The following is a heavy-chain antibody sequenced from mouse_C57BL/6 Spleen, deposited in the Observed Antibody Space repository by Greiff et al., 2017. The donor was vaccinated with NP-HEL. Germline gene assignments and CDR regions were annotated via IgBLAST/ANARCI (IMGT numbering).Heavy chain of an antibody. Sequence: QVQLKQSGPELVKPGASVKISCKASGYAFSSSWMNWVKQRPGKGLEWIGRIYPGDGDTNYNGKFKGKATLTADKSSSTAYMQLSSLTSEDSAVYFCGRDDPFYFDYWGQGTTLTVSS. CDR2: IYPGDGDT. CDR3: GRDDPFYFDY. CDR1: GYAFSSSW. V-gene: IGHV1-82*01. J-gene: IGHJ2*01.